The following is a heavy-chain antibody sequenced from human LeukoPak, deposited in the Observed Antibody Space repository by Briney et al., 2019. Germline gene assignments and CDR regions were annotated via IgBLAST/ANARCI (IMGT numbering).Heavy chain of an antibody. V-gene: IGHV3-23*01. Sequence: GGSLRLSCAASGFTFRSFAMSWVRLAPGKGLEWVSSISGSGARTYYADSVKGRFTISRDNAKDSLYLQMNSLRVEDTAVYYCARDSAVPAAQLDHWGQGTLVTVSS. CDR1: GFTFRSFA. CDR2: ISGSGART. J-gene: IGHJ4*02. CDR3: ARDSAVPAAQLDH. D-gene: IGHD2-2*01.